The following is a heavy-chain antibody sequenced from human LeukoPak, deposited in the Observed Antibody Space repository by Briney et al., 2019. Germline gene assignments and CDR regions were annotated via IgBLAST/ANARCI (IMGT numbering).Heavy chain of an antibody. CDR2: ISGSGGST. J-gene: IGHJ4*02. Sequence: GGSLRLSCAASGFTFSSYAMSWVRQAPGKGLEWVSAISGSGGSTYYADSVKGRFTISRDNSKNTLYLQMNSLRAEDTAVYYCAKDDVDMVATTTFDYWGQGTLVTVSS. V-gene: IGHV3-23*01. CDR3: AKDDVDMVATTTFDY. CDR1: GFTFSSYA. D-gene: IGHD5-12*01.